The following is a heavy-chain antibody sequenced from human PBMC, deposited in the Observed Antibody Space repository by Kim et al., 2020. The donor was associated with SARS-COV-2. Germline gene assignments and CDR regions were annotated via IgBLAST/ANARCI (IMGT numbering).Heavy chain of an antibody. D-gene: IGHD3-22*01. CDR2: IYPGDSDT. J-gene: IGHJ6*02. CDR3: ARRPWYYDSSGHGGEGWPYGRDV. Sequence: GESLKISCKGSGYSFTSYWIGWVRQMPGKGLEWMGIIYPGDSDTRYSPSFQGQVTISADKSISTAYLQWSSLKASDTAMYYCARRPWYYDSSGHGGEGWPYGRDVWGQGTTVTVSS. CDR1: GYSFTSYW. V-gene: IGHV5-51*01.